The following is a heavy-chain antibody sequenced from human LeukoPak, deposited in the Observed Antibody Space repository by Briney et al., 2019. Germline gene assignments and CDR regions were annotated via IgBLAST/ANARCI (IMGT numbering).Heavy chain of an antibody. CDR1: GGSISSSNW. J-gene: IGHJ4*02. Sequence: SETLSLTCAVSGGSISSSNWWSWVRQPPGKGLEWIGEINHSGSTNYNPSLKSRVTISVDKSKNQFSLKLSSVTAADTAVYYCARAVLDYDFWSAPGQGEKYYFDYWGQGTLVTVSS. CDR3: ARAVLDYDFWSAPGQGEKYYFDY. V-gene: IGHV4-4*02. D-gene: IGHD3-3*01. CDR2: INHSGST.